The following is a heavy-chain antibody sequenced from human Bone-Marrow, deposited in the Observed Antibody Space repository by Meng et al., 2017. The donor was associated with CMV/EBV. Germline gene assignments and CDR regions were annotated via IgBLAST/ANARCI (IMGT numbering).Heavy chain of an antibody. CDR3: FTCYRGECY. V-gene: IGHV3-48*04. Sequence: GESLKISCAASGFTFSSYSMNWVRQAPGKGLEWVSYISSSGSTIYYADSVKGRFTISRDNAKNMLYLQMNSLRAEDTAVYYCFTCYRGECYWGQGTRVTGSS. D-gene: IGHD3-16*02. CDR2: ISSSGSTI. CDR1: GFTFSSYS. J-gene: IGHJ4*02.